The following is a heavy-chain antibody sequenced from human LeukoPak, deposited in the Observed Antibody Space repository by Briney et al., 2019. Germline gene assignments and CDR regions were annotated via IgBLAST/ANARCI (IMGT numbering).Heavy chain of an antibody. Sequence: GASVKVSCKASGYTFTGYYMHWVRQAPGQGLEWMGWINPNSGGTNYAQKFQGRVTMTRDTSIRTAYMERSRMRSDDAAVYYCARDKLGFCTSTSCGWLDPWGQGTLVTVSS. CDR3: ARDKLGFCTSTSCGWLDP. J-gene: IGHJ5*02. CDR2: INPNSGGT. D-gene: IGHD2-2*01. V-gene: IGHV1-2*02. CDR1: GYTFTGYY.